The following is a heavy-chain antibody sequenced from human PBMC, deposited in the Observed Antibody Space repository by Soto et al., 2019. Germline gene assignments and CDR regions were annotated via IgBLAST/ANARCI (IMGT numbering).Heavy chain of an antibody. J-gene: IGHJ4*02. CDR3: ARDHYYILNGYYVSPDY. Sequence: ASVKVSCKASGYTFTSYGISWVRQAPGQGLEWMGWISAYNGNTNYAQKLQGRVTMTTDTSTSTAYMELRSLRSDDTAVYYCARDHYYILNGYYVSPDYCGQXSLVTVSS. V-gene: IGHV1-18*01. CDR1: GYTFTSYG. D-gene: IGHD3-9*01. CDR2: ISAYNGNT.